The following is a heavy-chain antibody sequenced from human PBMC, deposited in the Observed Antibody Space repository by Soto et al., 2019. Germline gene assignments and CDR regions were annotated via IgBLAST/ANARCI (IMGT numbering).Heavy chain of an antibody. CDR3: ARLAAAGTGNAVTNYFDY. D-gene: IGHD6-13*01. J-gene: IGHJ4*02. CDR2: IYYSGST. V-gene: IGHV4-61*01. CDR1: GGSVSSGSYY. Sequence: ETLSLTCTVSGGSVSSGSYYWSWIRQPPGKGLEWIGYIYYSGSTNYNPSLKSRVTISVDTSKNQFSLKLSSVTAADTAVYYCARLAAAGTGNAVTNYFDYWGQGTLVTVSS.